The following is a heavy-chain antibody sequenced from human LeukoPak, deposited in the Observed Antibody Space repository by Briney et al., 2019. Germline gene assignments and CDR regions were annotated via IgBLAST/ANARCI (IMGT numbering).Heavy chain of an antibody. CDR1: GFTFSSYA. CDR3: ARALSGYDPFDY. Sequence: PGGSLRLSCAASGFTFSSYAMHWVRQAPGKGLEWEEVISYDGSNKYYADSVKGRFTISRDNSKNTLYLQMNSLRAEDTAVYYCARALSGYDPFDYWGQGTLVTVSS. D-gene: IGHD5-12*01. V-gene: IGHV3-30*04. J-gene: IGHJ4*02. CDR2: ISYDGSNK.